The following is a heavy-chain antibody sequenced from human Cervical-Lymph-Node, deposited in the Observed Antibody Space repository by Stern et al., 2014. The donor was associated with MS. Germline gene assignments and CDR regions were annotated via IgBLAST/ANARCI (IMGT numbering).Heavy chain of an antibody. D-gene: IGHD2-2*01. J-gene: IGHJ6*02. CDR1: GGTISSYA. CDR2: IIPILDIV. V-gene: IGHV1-69*09. CDR3: ARDPLDALMDV. Sequence: QVQLVQSGAEVKKPGSSVKVSCKASGGTISSYAINWVRQVPGQGLEWMGRIIPILDIVDYAQKFQGRATITADKSTTTAYMELSSLRSEDTAVYYCARDPLDALMDVWGLGTTVTVSS.